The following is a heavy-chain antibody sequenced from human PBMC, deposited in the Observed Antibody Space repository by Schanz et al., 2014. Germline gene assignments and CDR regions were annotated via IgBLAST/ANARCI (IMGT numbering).Heavy chain of an antibody. Sequence: EVQLLESGGGWVQPGGSLRLSCAASGFTFSDYSMNWVRQAPGKGPEWVSYIRSSSTPIYYADSVKGRFTISRDNSRDTVYLQMNSLRADDTAMYYCARWFLIRGVILDSWGQGTLVTVSS. J-gene: IGHJ4*02. CDR2: IRSSSTPI. CDR1: GFTFSDYS. CDR3: ARWFLIRGVILDS. D-gene: IGHD3-10*01. V-gene: IGHV3-48*01.